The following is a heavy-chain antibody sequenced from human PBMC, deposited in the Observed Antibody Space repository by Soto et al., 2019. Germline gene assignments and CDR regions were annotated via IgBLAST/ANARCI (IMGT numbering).Heavy chain of an antibody. CDR2: IYYSGST. J-gene: IGHJ4*02. CDR1: GGYIRSGGYY. Sequence: SETLSLTCTVSGGYIRSGGYYWSWIRQHPGKGLEWIGYIYYSGSTYYNPSLKSRVTISVDTSKNQFSLKLSSVTAADTAVYYCARRDNYGDYDYFDYWGQGTLVTVSS. D-gene: IGHD4-17*01. V-gene: IGHV4-31*03. CDR3: ARRDNYGDYDYFDY.